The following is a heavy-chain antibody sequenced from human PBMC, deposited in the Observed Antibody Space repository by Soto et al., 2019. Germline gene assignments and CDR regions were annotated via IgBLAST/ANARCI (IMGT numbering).Heavy chain of an antibody. D-gene: IGHD2-2*01. CDR2: IYTSGST. CDR1: GGSISSYY. V-gene: IGHV4-4*07. Sequence: PSETLSLTCTVSGGSISSYYWSWIRQPAGKGLEWIGRIYTSGSTNYNRSLKSRVTMSVDTSKNQFSLKLSSVTAADTAVYYCARDGPPPLGYCSSTSCFRAVHYGMDVWGQGTTVTVSS. CDR3: ARDGPPPLGYCSSTSCFRAVHYGMDV. J-gene: IGHJ6*02.